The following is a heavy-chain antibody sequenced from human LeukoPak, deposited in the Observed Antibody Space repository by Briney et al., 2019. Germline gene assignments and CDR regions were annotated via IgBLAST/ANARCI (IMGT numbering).Heavy chain of an antibody. D-gene: IGHD5-18*01. CDR1: GYSFGNYW. Sequence: GESLKISCKGSGYSFGNYWIGWVRQMPGKGLEWMGFIYPDDSDIRYSPSFQGQVTISADKSISTAYLLWSSLKASDTAMYYCATTDISMATDFDHWGQGTLVTVSS. J-gene: IGHJ4*02. V-gene: IGHV5-51*01. CDR3: ATTDISMATDFDH. CDR2: IYPDDSDI.